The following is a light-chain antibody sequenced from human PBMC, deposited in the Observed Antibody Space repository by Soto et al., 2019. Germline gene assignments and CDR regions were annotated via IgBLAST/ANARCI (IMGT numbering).Light chain of an antibody. Sequence: IQMTQSPSTLSASVGDRVTITCRASQSSSIWLAGYQEKPGKTPKLLIYKETSLESEVPSTISGSGAGTELTLTINSLQPDDSENYYCQQYNSHSTFGQGTKVEIK. J-gene: IGKJ1*01. CDR2: KET. V-gene: IGKV1-5*03. CDR1: QSSSIW. CDR3: QQYNSHST.